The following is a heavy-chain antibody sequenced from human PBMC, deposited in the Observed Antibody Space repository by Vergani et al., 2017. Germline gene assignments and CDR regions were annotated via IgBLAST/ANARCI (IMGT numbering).Heavy chain of an antibody. J-gene: IGHJ5*02. CDR1: GGSISSSSYY. CDR2: IYYSGST. V-gene: IGHV4-39*07. Sequence: QVQLQESGPGLVKPSETLSLTCTVSGGSISSSSYYWGWIRQPPGKGLEWIGSIYYSGSTYYNPSLKSRVTISVDTSKNQFSLKLSSVTAADTAVYYCAREGDIVLMVYAIRRDWFDPWGQGTLVTVSS. CDR3: AREGDIVLMVYAIRRDWFDP. D-gene: IGHD2-8*01.